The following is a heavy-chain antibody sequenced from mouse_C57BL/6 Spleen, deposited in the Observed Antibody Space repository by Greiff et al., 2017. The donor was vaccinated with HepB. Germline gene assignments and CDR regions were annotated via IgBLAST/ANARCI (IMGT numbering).Heavy chain of an antibody. CDR3: ARHFGGYFDV. Sequence: VMLVESGPGLVQPSQSLSITCTVSGFSLTSYGVHWVRQSPGKGLEWLGVIWSGGSTDYNAAFISRLSISKDNSKSQVFFKMNSLQADDTAIYYCARHFGGYFDVWGTGTTVTVSS. J-gene: IGHJ1*03. V-gene: IGHV2-2*01. CDR1: GFSLTSYG. CDR2: IWSGGST.